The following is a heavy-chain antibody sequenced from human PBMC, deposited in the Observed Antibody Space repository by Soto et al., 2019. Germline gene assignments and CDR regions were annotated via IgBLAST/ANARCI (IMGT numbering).Heavy chain of an antibody. CDR3: ARQTGLGATNY. V-gene: IGHV3-74*01. J-gene: IGHJ4*02. D-gene: IGHD1-26*01. CDR1: GFTFSNFW. CDR2: INTDGSVT. Sequence: GGSLRLSCAGSGFTFSNFWMHWVRQAPGKGLVWVARINTDGSVTSHADSVKGRFTISRDNAKSTLYLQMTSLREEDSAIYYCARQTGLGATNYWGRGTLVTVSS.